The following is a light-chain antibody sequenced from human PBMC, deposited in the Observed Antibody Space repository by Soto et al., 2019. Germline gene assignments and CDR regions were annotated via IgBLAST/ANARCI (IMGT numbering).Light chain of an antibody. CDR1: QSVSSNY. Sequence: ESVLTQSPGTLSLSPGERATLSCTASQSVSSNYLAWYQQKPGQAPRLLIYGASTRATGIPDRFSGSGSGTDFTLTISCLQSEDFATYYCQQYYSYPRKFGQGTKVDIK. V-gene: IGKV3-20*01. CDR2: GAS. CDR3: QQYYSYPRK. J-gene: IGKJ1*01.